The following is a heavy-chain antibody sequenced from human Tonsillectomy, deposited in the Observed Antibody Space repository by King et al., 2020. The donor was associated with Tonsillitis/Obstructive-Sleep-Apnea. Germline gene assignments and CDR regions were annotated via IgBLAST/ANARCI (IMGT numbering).Heavy chain of an antibody. J-gene: IGHJ4*02. CDR1: GFTFDDYA. Sequence: VQLVESGGGLVQPGRSLRLSCAASGFTFDDYAMHWVRQAPGKGLEWVSGISWNSGSIGYAGSVKGRLTISRDNAKNSLYLQMNSQRAEDTALYYCAKDRSPYYYDSSGYYSGLDYWGQGTLVTVSS. D-gene: IGHD3-22*01. CDR3: AKDRSPYYYDSSGYYSGLDY. V-gene: IGHV3-9*01. CDR2: ISWNSGSI.